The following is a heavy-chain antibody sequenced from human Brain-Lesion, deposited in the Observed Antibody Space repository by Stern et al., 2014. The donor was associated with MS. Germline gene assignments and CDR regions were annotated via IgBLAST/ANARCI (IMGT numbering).Heavy chain of an antibody. D-gene: IGHD4-23*01. Sequence: VQLEESGSGLVKPSQTLSLTCVVSGGSIGSGGHSWSWIRQPPGQGLEWVGYIYHSGSTFYTPSLESRVTISIDRSKNQFSLKLISVTAADAAVYYCARTSVVTPSDDVFDIWGQGTMVTVSS. V-gene: IGHV4-30-2*01. CDR2: IYHSGST. J-gene: IGHJ3*02. CDR3: ARTSVVTPSDDVFDI. CDR1: GGSIGSGGHS.